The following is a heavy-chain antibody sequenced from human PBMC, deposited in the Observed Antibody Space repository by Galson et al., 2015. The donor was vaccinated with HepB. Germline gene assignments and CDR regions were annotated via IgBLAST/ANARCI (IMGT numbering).Heavy chain of an antibody. CDR2: IGWNSGRI. D-gene: IGHD3-22*01. CDR3: TKEKTMIVVARPYYFDY. V-gene: IGHV3-9*01. Sequence: SLRLSCAASGFTFNDYATHWVRQAPGKGLEWVSTIGWNSGRIGYADSVKGRFTISRDNAKNSLYLQMNSLRPEDTALYYCTKEKTMIVVARPYYFDYWGQGTLVTVSS. J-gene: IGHJ4*02. CDR1: GFTFNDYA.